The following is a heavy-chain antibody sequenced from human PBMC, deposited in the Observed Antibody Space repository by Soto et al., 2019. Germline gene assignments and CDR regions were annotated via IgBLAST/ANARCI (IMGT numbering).Heavy chain of an antibody. D-gene: IGHD3-16*01. CDR2: IKSDGSGT. V-gene: IGHV3-74*01. CDR1: GFTLSSYW. Sequence: EVQLVESGGGLVQPGGSLRLSCAASGFTLSSYWMHWVRQAPGKGLVWVSRIKSDGSGTSYADSVKGRFTISRDNAKNKLYLQINSLRAEDTAVYYCARQHDSNYVRAYWGQGTLVTVSS. CDR3: ARQHDSNYVRAY. J-gene: IGHJ4*02.